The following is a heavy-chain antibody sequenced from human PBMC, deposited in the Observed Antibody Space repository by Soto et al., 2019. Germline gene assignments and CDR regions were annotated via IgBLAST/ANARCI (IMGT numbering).Heavy chain of an antibody. CDR1: GFMFSTTD. CDR2: IEGSGEIT. D-gene: IGHD3-10*01. CDR3: VKNSGWFNT. Sequence: LRLSCAASGFMFSTTDMSWVRQAPGKGLEWLTTIEGSGEITYYADSVKGRFTISRDNSKSTVYLQMDSLTADDTAVYFCVKNSGWFNTWGQGTPVTVSS. V-gene: IGHV3-23*01. J-gene: IGHJ5*02.